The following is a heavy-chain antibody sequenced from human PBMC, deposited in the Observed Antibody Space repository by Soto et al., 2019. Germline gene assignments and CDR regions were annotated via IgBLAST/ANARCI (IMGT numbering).Heavy chain of an antibody. CDR2: IIPIFGTA. J-gene: IGHJ6*02. CDR1: GGTFSSYA. Sequence: ASVKVSCKASGGTFSSYAISWVRQAPGQGLEWMGGIIPIFGTANYAQKFQGRVTITADESTSTAYMELSSLRSEDTAVYYCARDLAVPAAISADDSGYYYGMDVWGQGTTVTVSS. D-gene: IGHD2-2*01. CDR3: ARDLAVPAAISADDSGYYYGMDV. V-gene: IGHV1-69*13.